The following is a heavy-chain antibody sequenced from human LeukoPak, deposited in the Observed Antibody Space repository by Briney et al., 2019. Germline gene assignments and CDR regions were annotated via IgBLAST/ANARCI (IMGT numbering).Heavy chain of an antibody. V-gene: IGHV1-8*01. CDR2: MNPNSGNT. CDR3: ARGLVQDYYHYGMDV. CDR1: GYTFTSYD. D-gene: IGHD1-26*01. Sequence: ASVKVSCKASGYTFTSYDINWVRQATGQGLEWMGWMNPNSGNTGYAQKFQGRVTMTRNTSISTAYMELSSLRSEDTAVYYCARGLVQDYYHYGMDVWGQGTTVTVSS. J-gene: IGHJ6*02.